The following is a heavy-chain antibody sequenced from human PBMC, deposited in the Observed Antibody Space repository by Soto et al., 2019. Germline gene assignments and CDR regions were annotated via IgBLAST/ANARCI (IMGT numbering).Heavy chain of an antibody. D-gene: IGHD2-15*01. CDR1: GGFISSSSYY. V-gene: IGHV4-39*01. Sequence: QLQLQESGPGLVKPSETLSLTCTVSGGFISSSSYYWGWIRQPPGKGLEWIGSIYYSGSTYYNPSLMSRVTIPVDTSKNQFSLKQSSVTAADTAVYYCANCSGGSCYNSNYFDYWGQGPLVTVSS. J-gene: IGHJ4*02. CDR3: ANCSGGSCYNSNYFDY. CDR2: IYYSGST.